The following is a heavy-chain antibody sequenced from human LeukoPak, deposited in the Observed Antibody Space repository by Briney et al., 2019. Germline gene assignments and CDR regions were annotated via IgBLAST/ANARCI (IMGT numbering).Heavy chain of an antibody. Sequence: GESLKISCKGSGYSFTSYWIGWVRQMPGKGLEWMGIIYPGDSDTRYSPSFQGQVTISADKSISTAYPQWSSLKASDTAMYYCARRVAYCGGDCSSYYFDYWGQGTLVTVSS. D-gene: IGHD2-21*02. CDR2: IYPGDSDT. CDR1: GYSFTSYW. J-gene: IGHJ4*02. V-gene: IGHV5-51*01. CDR3: ARRVAYCGGDCSSYYFDY.